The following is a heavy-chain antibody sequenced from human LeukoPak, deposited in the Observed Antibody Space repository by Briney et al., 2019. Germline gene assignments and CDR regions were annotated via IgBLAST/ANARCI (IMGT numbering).Heavy chain of an antibody. CDR2: ISYDGSNK. D-gene: IGHD3-16*01. CDR1: GFTFSSYA. V-gene: IGHV3-30-3*01. J-gene: IGHJ4*02. Sequence: GRSLRLSCAASGFTFSSYAMHWVRQAPGKGLEWVAVISYDGSNKYYADSVKGRFTISRDNSKNTLYLQMNSLRAEDTAVYYCARDAPGGPFDYWGQGTLVTVSS. CDR3: ARDAPGGPFDY.